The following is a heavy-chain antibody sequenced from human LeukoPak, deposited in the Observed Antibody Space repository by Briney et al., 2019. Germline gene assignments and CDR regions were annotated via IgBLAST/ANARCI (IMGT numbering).Heavy chain of an antibody. V-gene: IGHV3-21*06. D-gene: IGHD3-10*01. J-gene: IGHJ5*02. Sequence: GGSLRLSCAASGFTFGGYTMDWVRQPPGKGLEWVSSINPSGTSTYHALSVKGRFTISRDNAKNSLFMQMNSLRDEDTAVYYCVRDFLGESGAGGPWGRGTQVTVSS. CDR1: GFTFGGYT. CDR2: INPSGTST. CDR3: VRDFLGESGAGGP.